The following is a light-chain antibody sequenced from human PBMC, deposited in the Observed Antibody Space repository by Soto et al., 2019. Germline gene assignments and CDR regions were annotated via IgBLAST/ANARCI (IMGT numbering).Light chain of an antibody. CDR3: CSYAGSRV. V-gene: IGLV2-23*01. J-gene: IGLJ3*02. Sequence: QSVLTQPASVSGSPGQSITISCTGTSSDVGSYNLVSWYQQHPGKAPKLMIYEDSKRPSGVSNRFSGSKSGNTASLTISGLQAEDEADYYCCSYAGSRVFGGGSKLTVL. CDR1: SSDVGSYNL. CDR2: EDS.